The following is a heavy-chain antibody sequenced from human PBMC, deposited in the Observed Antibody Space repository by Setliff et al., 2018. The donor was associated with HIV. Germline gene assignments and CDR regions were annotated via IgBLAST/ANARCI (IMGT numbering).Heavy chain of an antibody. CDR3: ARDLFPYYHDSRPYYPPAY. CDR1: GFSFSDYY. V-gene: IGHV3-11*01. CDR2: LSGTSSTI. Sequence: GGSLRLSCAASGFSFSDYYMYWIRQAPVKGLEWVSSLSGTSSTIYLADSVKGRFTISRDNAQNSLYLHMNSLRAEDTAMYYCARDLFPYYHDSRPYYPPAYWGQGTLVTVSS. D-gene: IGHD3-22*01. J-gene: IGHJ4*02.